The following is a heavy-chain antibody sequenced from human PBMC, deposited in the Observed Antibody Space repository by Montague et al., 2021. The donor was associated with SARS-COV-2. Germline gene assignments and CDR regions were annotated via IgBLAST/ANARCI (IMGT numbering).Heavy chain of an antibody. CDR2: IYYSGSN. V-gene: IGHV4-39*07. CDR3: ASLGRQQLVRLSGMDV. CDR1: GGSISSSRYY. D-gene: IGHD6-13*01. J-gene: IGHJ6*02. Sequence: SETLSLTCTVYGGSISSSRYYWGWIRPPPGKGLEWIGSIYYSGSNYYNPSLKSRVTISVDTSKNQFSLKLSSVAAADTAEYYCASLGRQQLVRLSGMDVWGQGTTVTVSS.